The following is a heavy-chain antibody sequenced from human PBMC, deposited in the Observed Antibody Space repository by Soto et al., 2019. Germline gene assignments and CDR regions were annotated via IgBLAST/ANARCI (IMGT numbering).Heavy chain of an antibody. Sequence: QVQLVESGGGVVQPGGSLRLSCAASGFTFSGYGMHWVRQSPGEGLEWVEILANDGSYQYYAESVKGRFTISRDNSKNTLYLQMDSLRPEDTAVYYCARSIGGSSYYPPDYWGQGTLVTVSS. V-gene: IGHV3-30*03. CDR2: LANDGSYQ. J-gene: IGHJ4*02. CDR1: GFTFSGYG. D-gene: IGHD2-15*01. CDR3: ARSIGGSSYYPPDY.